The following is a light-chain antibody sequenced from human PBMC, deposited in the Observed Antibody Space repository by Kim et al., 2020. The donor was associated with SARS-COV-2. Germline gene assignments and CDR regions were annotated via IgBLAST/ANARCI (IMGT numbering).Light chain of an antibody. Sequence: RATINCKSSQSVLYSSNNQNYVAWYQQKPGQPPKLLMYWASTREYGVPDRFSGSGSGTDFTLTISSLQAEDVAVYYCQQYYSTPYTFGQGTKLEI. J-gene: IGKJ2*01. CDR2: WAS. V-gene: IGKV4-1*01. CDR3: QQYYSTPYT. CDR1: QSVLYSSNNQNY.